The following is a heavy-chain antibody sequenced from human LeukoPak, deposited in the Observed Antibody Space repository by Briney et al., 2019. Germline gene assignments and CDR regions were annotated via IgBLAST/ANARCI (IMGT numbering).Heavy chain of an antibody. J-gene: IGHJ4*02. Sequence: SETLSLTCAVYGGSFSGYYWSWIRQPPGKGLEWIGEINHSGSTNYNPSLKSRVTISVDTSKNQFSLKLSSVTAADTAVYYCARGLSGRWLRTPFDYWGQGTLVTVSS. CDR1: GGSFSGYY. CDR3: ARGLSGRWLRTPFDY. V-gene: IGHV4-34*01. CDR2: INHSGST. D-gene: IGHD5-24*01.